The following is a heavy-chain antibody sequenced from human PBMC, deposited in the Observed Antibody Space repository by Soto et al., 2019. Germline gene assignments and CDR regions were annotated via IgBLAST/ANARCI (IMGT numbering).Heavy chain of an antibody. V-gene: IGHV3-7*03. D-gene: IGHD2-15*01. Sequence: PGGSLRLSCAASGFTFSSSWMHWVCQAPEKGLEWVADIKCDGSEKYYVDSVKGRLTISRDNAKNSLYLQVNSLRAEDMTVYYCTTKAVVAATCESRTYYYYYCMDVWGQGTTVTVSS. CDR1: GFTFSSSW. J-gene: IGHJ6*02. CDR3: TTKAVVAATCESRTYYYYYCMDV. CDR2: IKCDGSEK.